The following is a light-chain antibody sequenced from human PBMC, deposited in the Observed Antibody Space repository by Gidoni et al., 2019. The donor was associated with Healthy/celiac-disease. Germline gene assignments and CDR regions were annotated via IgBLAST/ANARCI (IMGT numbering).Light chain of an antibody. CDR2: QDS. CDR3: QAWDSSTPYV. J-gene: IGLJ1*01. CDR1: KLGDKY. Sequence: LTQPPSVSVSPGQTASITCSGDKLGDKYACWYQQKPGQSPVLVIYQDSKRPSGIPELFSGSNSGNTATLTISGTQAMDESDYYCQAWDSSTPYVFGTGTKVTVL. V-gene: IGLV3-1*01.